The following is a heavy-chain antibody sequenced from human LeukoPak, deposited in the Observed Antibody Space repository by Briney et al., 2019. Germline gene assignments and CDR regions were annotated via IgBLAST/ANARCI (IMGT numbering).Heavy chain of an antibody. D-gene: IGHD2-15*01. V-gene: IGHV3-23*01. CDR1: GFTFINYA. CDR2: IGGSGGAA. J-gene: IGHJ4*02. CDR3: AKRSCSGGSCNFDY. Sequence: SGGSLRLSCAASGFTFINYAMSWVRQAPGKGLEWVSAIGGSGGAANYADSVKGRFSISRDNSKNTLYLQMNSLRAEDTAVYYCAKRSCSGGSCNFDYWGQGTLVTVSS.